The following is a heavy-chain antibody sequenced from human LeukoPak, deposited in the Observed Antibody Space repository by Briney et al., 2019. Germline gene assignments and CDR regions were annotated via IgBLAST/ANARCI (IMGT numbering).Heavy chain of an antibody. J-gene: IGHJ3*02. CDR2: INPNSGGT. D-gene: IGHD5-12*01. CDR1: GYTFTGYY. Sequence: ASVKVSCKASGYTFTGYYMHWVRQAPGQGLEWMGWINPNSGGTNYAQKFQGRVTMTRDTSTSTAYMELSRLRSDDTAVYYCARAGGYSGYDNDAFDISGQGTMVTVSS. V-gene: IGHV1-2*02. CDR3: ARAGGYSGYDNDAFDI.